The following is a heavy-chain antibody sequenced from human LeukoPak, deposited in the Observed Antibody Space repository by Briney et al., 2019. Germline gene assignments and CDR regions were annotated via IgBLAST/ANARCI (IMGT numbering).Heavy chain of an antibody. CDR3: ARLEYSSSSYY. CDR1: GYSLPSYW. V-gene: IGHV5-51*01. Sequence: GESLKISRKGSGYSLPSYWIGWVRQMPGKGLEWVGIIYPGDSDTRYSPSFQGQVTISADKSISTAYLQWSSLKASDTAMYYCARLEYSSSSYYWGQGTLVTVSS. D-gene: IGHD6-6*01. J-gene: IGHJ4*02. CDR2: IYPGDSDT.